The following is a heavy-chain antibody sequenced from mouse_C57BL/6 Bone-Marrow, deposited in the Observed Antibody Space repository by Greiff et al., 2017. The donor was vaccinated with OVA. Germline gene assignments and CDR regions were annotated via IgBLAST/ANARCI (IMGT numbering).Heavy chain of an antibody. J-gene: IGHJ2*01. CDR3: ARSPITTVVATPYYFDY. CDR1: GYTFTSYW. D-gene: IGHD1-1*01. CDR2: IDPSDSYT. Sequence: VQLQQPGAELVMPGASVKLSCKASGYTFTSYWMHWVKQRPGQGLEWIGEIDPSDSYTNYNQKFKGKSTLTVDKSSSTAYMQLSSLTSEDSAVYYCARSPITTVVATPYYFDYWGQGTTLTVSS. V-gene: IGHV1-69*01.